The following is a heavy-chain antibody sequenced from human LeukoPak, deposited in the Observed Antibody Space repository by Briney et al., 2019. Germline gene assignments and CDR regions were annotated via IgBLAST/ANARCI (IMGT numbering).Heavy chain of an antibody. CDR2: MSYDGSNE. J-gene: IGHJ4*02. CDR1: GFAFSDYS. V-gene: IGHV3-30-3*01. D-gene: IGHD1-26*01. CDR3: ARGKGSGAYLIDY. Sequence: GTSLRLSCAGSGFAFSDYSMHWVRQAPGKGLEWVAFMSYDGSNEFHADSVKGGFTISRDNSKKTLYLQMNSLLSEDTAVYCCARGKGSGAYLIDYWGQGTLVTVSS.